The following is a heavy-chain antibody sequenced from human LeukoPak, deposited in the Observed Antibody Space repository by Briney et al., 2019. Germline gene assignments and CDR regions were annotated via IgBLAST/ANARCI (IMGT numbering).Heavy chain of an antibody. Sequence: PGGSLRPSCAASGFTFSSYAMHWVRQAPGKGLEWVAVISYDGSNKYYADSVKGRFTISRDNSKNTLYLQMNSLRAEDTAVYYCARDRGTAMVYYMDVWGKGTTVTVSS. J-gene: IGHJ6*03. CDR3: ARDRGTAMVYYMDV. CDR1: GFTFSSYA. V-gene: IGHV3-30*04. D-gene: IGHD5-18*01. CDR2: ISYDGSNK.